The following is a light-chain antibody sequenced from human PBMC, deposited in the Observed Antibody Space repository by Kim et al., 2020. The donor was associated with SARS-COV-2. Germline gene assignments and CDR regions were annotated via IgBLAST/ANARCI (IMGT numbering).Light chain of an antibody. CDR2: GDG. Sequence: ELTQPPSASGTPGQRVTISCSGSKPNVGNNPVNWYQQFPGTAPKLLIYGDGQRPSGVFDRFSGSKSGTSASLAIGGLHSEDEADYYCAAWDGSLTVWV. CDR3: AAWDGSLTVWV. V-gene: IGLV1-44*01. CDR1: KPNVGNNP. J-gene: IGLJ3*02.